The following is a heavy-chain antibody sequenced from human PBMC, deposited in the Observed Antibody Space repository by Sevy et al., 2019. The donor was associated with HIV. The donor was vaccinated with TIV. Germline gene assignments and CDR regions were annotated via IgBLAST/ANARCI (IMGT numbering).Heavy chain of an antibody. CDR2: ISGSGESS. CDR1: GFTFTSYA. CDR3: AKDRFDSSFGGPNWFDF. V-gene: IGHV3-23*01. J-gene: IGHJ5*01. D-gene: IGHD3-22*01. Sequence: GGSLRLSCAASGFTFTSYAMYWVRQAPGKGLEWVAAISGSGESSFYADSVKGRFTVSRDRSKNKLFLQMGSLRVEDTALYYCAKDRFDSSFGGPNWFDFWGQGTLVTVSS.